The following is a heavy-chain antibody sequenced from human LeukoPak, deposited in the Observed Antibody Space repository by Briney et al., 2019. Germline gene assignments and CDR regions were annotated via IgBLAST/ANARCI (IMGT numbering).Heavy chain of an antibody. CDR3: ARREGSHYSVDI. V-gene: IGHV4-59*08. CDR2: IYYSGVT. D-gene: IGHD5-12*01. J-gene: IGHJ6*04. CDR1: GASLSSYY. Sequence: SETLSLNCTVSGASLSSYYWSWIRLPPGKGLEWIGSIYYSGVTNFNPSLKRRIAMSVDTSRNLFSLKLSSVTAADTAVYYCARREGSHYSVDIWGEGTTVTVSS.